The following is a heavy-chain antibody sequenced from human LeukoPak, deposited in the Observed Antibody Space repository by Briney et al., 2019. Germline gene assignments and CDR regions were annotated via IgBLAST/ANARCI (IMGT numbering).Heavy chain of an antibody. V-gene: IGHV3-33*06. Sequence: GGSLRLSCAASGFTFSSYGMHWVRQAPGKGLEWVAVIWYDGSNKYYADSVKGRFTISRDNSKNTLYLQMNSLRAEDTAVYYCAKGDSSGWYESDFDYWGQGTLVTVSS. CDR3: AKGDSSGWYESDFDY. CDR2: IWYDGSNK. CDR1: GFTFSSYG. D-gene: IGHD6-19*01. J-gene: IGHJ4*02.